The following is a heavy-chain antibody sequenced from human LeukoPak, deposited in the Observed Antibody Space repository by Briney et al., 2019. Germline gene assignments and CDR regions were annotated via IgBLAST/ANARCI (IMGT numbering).Heavy chain of an antibody. Sequence: SVKVSCKASGGTFSSYAISWVRQAPRQGLEWMGVIIPIFGTANYAQQFQGRVTITADKSTSTAFMELSSLRSEDTAVYYCARDSGSSWGLSGMDVWGKGTTVTVSS. J-gene: IGHJ6*04. V-gene: IGHV1-69*06. CDR3: ARDSGSSWGLSGMDV. CDR1: GGTFSSYA. CDR2: IIPIFGTA. D-gene: IGHD6-13*01.